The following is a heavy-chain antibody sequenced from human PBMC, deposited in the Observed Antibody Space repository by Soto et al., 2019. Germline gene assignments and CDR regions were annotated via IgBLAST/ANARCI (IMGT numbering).Heavy chain of an antibody. D-gene: IGHD3-10*01. Sequence: ASVKVSCKASGYTFTSYGISWVRQAPGQGLEWMGWIRTSNANTNYAENLQGRVTMTTDTSTSTAYMDLRSLRPDDTAVYYCARGAFGEVSFDYWGQGTQVTVSS. CDR3: ARGAFGEVSFDY. CDR2: IRTSNANT. CDR1: GYTFTSYG. V-gene: IGHV1-18*01. J-gene: IGHJ4*02.